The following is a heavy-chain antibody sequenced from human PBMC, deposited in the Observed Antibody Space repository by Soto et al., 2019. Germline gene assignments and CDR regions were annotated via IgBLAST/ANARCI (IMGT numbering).Heavy chain of an antibody. D-gene: IGHD6-13*01. Sequence: QVQLVQSGAEVKKPGASVKVSCKASGYTFTTYDINWVRQATGEGLEWMGWMNPNSGNTGHAQKFQGRVTLTSDTSISTAYMELNSLRSEDTAVYYCAFGRYSSTWYYAFAFLGQGTLVTVSS. V-gene: IGHV1-8*01. J-gene: IGHJ4*02. CDR2: MNPNSGNT. CDR1: GYTFTTYD. CDR3: AFGRYSSTWYYAFAF.